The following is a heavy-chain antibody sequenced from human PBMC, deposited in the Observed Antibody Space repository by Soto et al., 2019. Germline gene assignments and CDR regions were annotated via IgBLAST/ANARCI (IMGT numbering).Heavy chain of an antibody. CDR3: ARHGYSSYWYFDL. V-gene: IGHV3-48*04. CDR1: GFTFSSYS. Sequence: GGSLRLSCAASGFTFSSYSMNWVRQAPGKGLEWVSYISSSSSTIYYADSVKGRFTISRDNAKNSLYLQMNSLRAEDTAVYYCARHGYSSYWYFDLWGRGTLVTVSS. J-gene: IGHJ2*01. CDR2: ISSSSSTI. D-gene: IGHD6-13*01.